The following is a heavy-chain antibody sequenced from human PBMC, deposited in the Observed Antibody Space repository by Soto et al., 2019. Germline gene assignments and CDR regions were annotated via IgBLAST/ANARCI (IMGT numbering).Heavy chain of an antibody. D-gene: IGHD6-19*01. Sequence: QVQLVESGGGVVQPGRSLRLSCAASGFTFNTYAMHWVRQAPGKGLEWVAVISYDEINTYYADSVKGRFTISRDKSKNTLYLQMNSLRAEDTAVYYCARDELRTAVAGCIEYWGQGTLVTVSS. V-gene: IGHV3-30-3*01. CDR2: ISYDEINT. CDR1: GFTFNTYA. CDR3: ARDELRTAVAGCIEY. J-gene: IGHJ4*02.